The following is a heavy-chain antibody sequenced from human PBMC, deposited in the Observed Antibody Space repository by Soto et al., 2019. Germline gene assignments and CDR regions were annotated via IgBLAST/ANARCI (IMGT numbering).Heavy chain of an antibody. CDR1: GGTFSSYT. CDR3: ATLTRHGGNPRDY. V-gene: IGHV1-69*02. J-gene: IGHJ4*02. D-gene: IGHD2-15*01. Sequence: GASVKVSCKASGGTFSSYTISWVRQAPGQGLEWMGRIIPILGIANYAQKFQGRVTITADKSTSTAYMELSSLRSEDTAVYYCATLTRHGGNPRDYWGQGTLVTVSS. CDR2: IIPILGIA.